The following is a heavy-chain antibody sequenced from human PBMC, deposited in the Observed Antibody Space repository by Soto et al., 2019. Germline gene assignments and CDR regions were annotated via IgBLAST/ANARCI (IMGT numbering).Heavy chain of an antibody. J-gene: IGHJ6*02. CDR1: GYTFTDYY. CDR3: AREGVAPYYYYGMDV. V-gene: IGHV1-18*04. CDR2: ISSYNGDT. Sequence: ASVKVSCKASGYTFTDYYMQWVRQAPGQGPEWMGWISSYNGDTNYAQTFQGRVTMTTDTSTSTAYMELRSLRSDDTAVYYCAREGVAPYYYYGMDVWGQGTPVTVSS. D-gene: IGHD5-12*01.